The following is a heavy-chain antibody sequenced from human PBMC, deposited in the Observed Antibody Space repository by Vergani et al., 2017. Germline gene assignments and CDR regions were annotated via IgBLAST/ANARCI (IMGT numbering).Heavy chain of an antibody. J-gene: IGHJ4*02. CDR3: AKDNVPGYYDSSGYCDY. Sequence: EVQLLESGGGLAQPGGSLRLSCAASGFTFRNYAMTWVRQAPGKGLEWVSGISGSGGFTYYADSVKGRFTISRDNSKNTMFLQMNNLRAEDTAVYYCAKDNVPGYYDSSGYCDYWGQGTLVTVSS. CDR1: GFTFRNYA. V-gene: IGHV3-23*01. D-gene: IGHD3-22*01. CDR2: ISGSGGFT.